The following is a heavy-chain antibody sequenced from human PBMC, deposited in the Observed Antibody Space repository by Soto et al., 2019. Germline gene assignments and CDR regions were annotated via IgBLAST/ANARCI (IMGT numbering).Heavy chain of an antibody. D-gene: IGHD3-10*01. CDR1: GFTFSSYG. CDR3: AKRRQLGHYYYYGMDV. J-gene: IGHJ6*02. CDR2: ISYDGSNQ. V-gene: IGHV3-30*18. Sequence: QVHLVESGGGVVQPGKSLRLSCAASGFTFSSYGMHWVRQAPGMRLEWVAIISYDGSNQYYADSVKGRFTISRHNSKNTLYLQMNSLRAEDTAVYYCAKRRQLGHYYYYGMDVWGQGTTVTVSS.